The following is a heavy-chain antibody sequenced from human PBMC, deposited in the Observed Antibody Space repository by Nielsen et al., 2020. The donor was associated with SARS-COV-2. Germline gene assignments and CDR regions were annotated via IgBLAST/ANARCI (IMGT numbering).Heavy chain of an antibody. J-gene: IGHJ6*02. CDR1: GDTLTQLS. D-gene: IGHD3-9*01. Sequence: VQVSCKVPGDTLTQLSMHWVRQAPGKGLEWMGEFDPQDGETTYAQKFQGRITMTEDPSIDTAYLDLSSLSSDDTAVYYCARAGPSQATEDPYDILTGPRNYYGMDVWGQGTTVTVSS. V-gene: IGHV1-24*01. CDR2: FDPQDGET. CDR3: ARAGPSQATEDPYDILTGPRNYYGMDV.